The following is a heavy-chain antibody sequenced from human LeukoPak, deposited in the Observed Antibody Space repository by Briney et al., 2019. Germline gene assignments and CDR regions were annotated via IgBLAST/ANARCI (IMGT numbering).Heavy chain of an antibody. D-gene: IGHD6-19*01. V-gene: IGHV4-61*02. CDR2: IYTSGST. CDR1: GGSISSGSYY. J-gene: IGHJ4*02. Sequence: SQTLSLTCTVSGGSISSGSYYWSWIRQPAGKRLEWIGRIYTSGSTNYNPCLKSRVTISVDTSKNQLFLKLSSVTAADTAVYYCARDRGGSSGWYGFDYWGQGTLVTVSS. CDR3: ARDRGGSSGWYGFDY.